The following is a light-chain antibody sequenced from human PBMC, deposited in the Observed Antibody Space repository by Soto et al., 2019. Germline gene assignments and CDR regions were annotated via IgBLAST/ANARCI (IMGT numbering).Light chain of an antibody. J-gene: IGKJ1*01. CDR1: QSLSSSH. CDR3: HHYATSTWT. V-gene: IGKV3-20*01. CDR2: GAS. Sequence: EIVLTQSPGTLSLSPGERATLSCRASQSLSSSHFVWYQQKPGQAPRLLIYGASSRATGIPDRFSGSGSGTDFTLTISRLDPEDFAVYYCHHYATSTWTFGQGTKVEIK.